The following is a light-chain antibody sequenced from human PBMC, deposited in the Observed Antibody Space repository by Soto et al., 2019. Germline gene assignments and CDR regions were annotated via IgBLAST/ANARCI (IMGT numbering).Light chain of an antibody. CDR2: LVT. CDR1: SSDVGGYNY. Sequence: QSALTQPPSASGSPGQSVTISCTGTSSDVGGYNYVSWYQQHPGKAPKLLIYLVTKRPSGVPDRFSGSKSGNTASLTVSGLQAGDEADYYCSSYAGSNNLRVFGGGTKLTVL. J-gene: IGLJ2*01. V-gene: IGLV2-8*01. CDR3: SSYAGSNNLRV.